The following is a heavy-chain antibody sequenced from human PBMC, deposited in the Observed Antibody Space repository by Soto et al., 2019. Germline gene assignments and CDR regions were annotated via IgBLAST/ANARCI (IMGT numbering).Heavy chain of an antibody. Sequence: SETLSLTCTVSGGSISSYYWSWIRQPAGKGLEWIGRIYTSGSTNYNPSLKSRVTMSVDTSKNQFSLKLSSVTAADTAVYYCARDSYSSSSRAFDIWGQGTMVTVS. J-gene: IGHJ3*02. CDR2: IYTSGST. CDR3: ARDSYSSSSRAFDI. V-gene: IGHV4-4*07. D-gene: IGHD6-6*01. CDR1: GGSISSYY.